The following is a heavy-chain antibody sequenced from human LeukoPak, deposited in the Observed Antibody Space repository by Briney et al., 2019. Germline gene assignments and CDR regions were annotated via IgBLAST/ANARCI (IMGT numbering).Heavy chain of an antibody. CDR2: IYYSGST. CDR1: GGSISSSSYY. D-gene: IGHD5-24*01. J-gene: IGHJ4*02. CDR3: ARHGRRWLQYTGFDY. Sequence: SETLSLTCTVSGGSISSSSYYWGWIRQPPGKGLEWIGSIYYSGSTYYNPSLKSRVTISVDTSKNQFSLKLSSVTAADTAVYYCARHGRRWLQYTGFDYWGQGTLVTVSS. V-gene: IGHV4-39*01.